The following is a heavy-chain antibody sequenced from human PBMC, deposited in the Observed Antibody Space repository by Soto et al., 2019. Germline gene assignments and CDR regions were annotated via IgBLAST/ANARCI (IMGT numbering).Heavy chain of an antibody. CDR1: GGSISSYY. CDR2: IYYSGST. Sequence: SETLSLTCTVSGGSISSYYWSWIRQPPGKGLEWIGYIYYSGSTNYNPSLKSRVTISVDTSKNQFSLKLSSVTAADTAVYYCATLSITGTLDDYWGQGTRVNVSS. V-gene: IGHV4-59*01. D-gene: IGHD1-7*01. CDR3: ATLSITGTLDDY. J-gene: IGHJ4*02.